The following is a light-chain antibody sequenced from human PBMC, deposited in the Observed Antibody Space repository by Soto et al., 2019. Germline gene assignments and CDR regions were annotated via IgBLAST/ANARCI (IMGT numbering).Light chain of an antibody. J-gene: IGLJ1*01. V-gene: IGLV2-14*01. CDR2: EVS. Sequence: VLTPPSSLSGSPGQSITISCTGTISAVGGHNYVSWYQQHPGKAPKLMIYEVSYRSSGVSSRFSGSKSGNTASLTISGLQAEDEAAYYCSSRTSSSTHYVFGTGTKVTVL. CDR1: ISAVGGHNY. CDR3: SSRTSSSTHYV.